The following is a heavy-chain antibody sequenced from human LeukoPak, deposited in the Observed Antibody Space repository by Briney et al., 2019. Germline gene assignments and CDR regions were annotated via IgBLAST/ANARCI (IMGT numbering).Heavy chain of an antibody. Sequence: GGSLRLSCAASGFTFSSYAMHWVRQAPGKGLEWVAVVSYDGNNKDYADSVKGRFTVSRDNSKNTPYLQMNSLRAEDTALFFCARSEGGSHPNFDYWGQGTLVTVSS. V-gene: IGHV3-30*04. J-gene: IGHJ4*02. CDR2: VSYDGNNK. D-gene: IGHD1-26*01. CDR1: GFTFSSYA. CDR3: ARSEGGSHPNFDY.